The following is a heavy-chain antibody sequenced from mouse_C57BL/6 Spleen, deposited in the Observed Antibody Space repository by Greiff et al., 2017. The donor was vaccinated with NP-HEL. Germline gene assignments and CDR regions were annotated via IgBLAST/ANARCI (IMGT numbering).Heavy chain of an antibody. Sequence: EVKLMESEGGLVQPGSSMKLSCTASGFTFSDYYMAWVRQVPEKGLEWVANINYDGSSTYYLDSLKSRFIISRDNAKNILYLQMSSLKSEDTATYYCARSYDGYHWYFDVWGTGTTVTVSS. J-gene: IGHJ1*03. V-gene: IGHV5-16*01. CDR1: GFTFSDYY. CDR2: INYDGSST. D-gene: IGHD2-3*01. CDR3: ARSYDGYHWYFDV.